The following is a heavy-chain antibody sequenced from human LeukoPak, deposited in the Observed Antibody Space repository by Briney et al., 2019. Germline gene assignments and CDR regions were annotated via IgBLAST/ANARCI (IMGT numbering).Heavy chain of an antibody. CDR2: IKQDGSEK. CDR1: GFTFSSYW. Sequence: PGGSLRLSCVGSGFTFSSYWMSWVRQAPGKGLEWVANIKQDGSEKYYVDSVKGRFTISRDNAKNSLYLQMNSLRAEDTAVYYCARDAVIRDYDILTGYYIDWFDPWGQGTLVTVSS. V-gene: IGHV3-7*01. CDR3: ARDAVIRDYDILTGYYIDWFDP. J-gene: IGHJ5*02. D-gene: IGHD3-9*01.